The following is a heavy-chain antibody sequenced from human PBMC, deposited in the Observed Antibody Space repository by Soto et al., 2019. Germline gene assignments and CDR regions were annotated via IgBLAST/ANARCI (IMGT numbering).Heavy chain of an antibody. V-gene: IGHV1-46*01. D-gene: IGHD5-12*01. CDR3: ARHRSEATILAYYYYGMDV. CDR2: INPSGGST. CDR1: GYTFTSYY. J-gene: IGHJ6*02. Sequence: GASVKVSCKASGYTFTSYYMHWARQAPGQGLEWMGIINPSGGSTSYAQKFQGRVTMTRDTSTSTVYMELSSLRSEDTAVYYCARHRSEATILAYYYYGMDVWGQGTTVTVSS.